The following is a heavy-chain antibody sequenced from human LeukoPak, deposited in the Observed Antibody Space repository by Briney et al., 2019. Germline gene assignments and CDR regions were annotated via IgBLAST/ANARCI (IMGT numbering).Heavy chain of an antibody. D-gene: IGHD3-22*01. CDR3: ARAKYYYDSSGYYSGDLYYYYMDV. CDR2: IIPIFGTA. CDR1: GGTFSSYA. J-gene: IGHJ6*03. V-gene: IGHV1-69*06. Sequence: GASVKVSCKASGGTFSSYAISWVRQAPGQGLEWMGGIIPIFGTANYAQKFQGRVTITADKSTSTAYMELSSLRSEDTAVYYCARAKYYYDSSGYYSGDLYYYYMDVWGKGTTVTVSS.